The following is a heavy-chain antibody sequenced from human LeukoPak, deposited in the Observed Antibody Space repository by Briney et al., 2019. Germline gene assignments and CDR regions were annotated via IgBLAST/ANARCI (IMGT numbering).Heavy chain of an antibody. V-gene: IGHV3-23*01. CDR2: ISGSGGST. CDR3: AKDGTNVFWGGYCHY. CDR1: GFTFSSYA. Sequence: SGGSLRLSCAASGFTFSSYAMSWVRQAPGKGLEWVSAISGSGGSTYYADSVKGRFTISRDNSKNTLYLQMNSLRAEDTAVYYCAKDGTNVFWGGYCHYWGQGTLVTVSS. D-gene: IGHD3-3*01. J-gene: IGHJ4*02.